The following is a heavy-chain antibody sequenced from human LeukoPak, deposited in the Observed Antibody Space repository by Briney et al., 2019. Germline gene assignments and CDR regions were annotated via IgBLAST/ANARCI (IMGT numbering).Heavy chain of an antibody. CDR1: GGSIGTYY. CDR2: VYYTGST. Sequence: SETLSLTCTVSGGSIGTYYWNWIRHPPGKGLEWIGYVYYTGSTYYNPSLKSRVTISVDTSKNQFSLKLTSVTAADTAVYYCAREVDRVIDDALDIWGQGTMVTVSS. V-gene: IGHV4-59*08. J-gene: IGHJ3*02. D-gene: IGHD5-18*01. CDR3: AREVDRVIDDALDI.